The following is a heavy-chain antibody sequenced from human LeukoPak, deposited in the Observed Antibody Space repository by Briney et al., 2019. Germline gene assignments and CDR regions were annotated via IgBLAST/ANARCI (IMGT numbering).Heavy chain of an antibody. J-gene: IGHJ4*02. D-gene: IGHD2-2*01. V-gene: IGHV3-7*01. CDR2: IKADESET. Sequence: GGSLRLSCATSGFTFSSYYMSWVRQAPGKGLEWVASIKADESETYYVDSVKGRFTISRDNAKNSLYLQMNSLRAEDTAVYSCARLGDSSTACYRAVDYWGQGTLVTVSS. CDR3: ARLGDSSTACYRAVDY. CDR1: GFTFSSYY.